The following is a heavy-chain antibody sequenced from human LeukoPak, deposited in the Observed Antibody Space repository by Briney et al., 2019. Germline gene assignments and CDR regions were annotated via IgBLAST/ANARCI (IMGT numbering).Heavy chain of an antibody. CDR1: GYTFTSHG. CDR2: ISGYNGVT. V-gene: IGHV1-18*01. CDR3: ARDQAVGATAGTFDY. J-gene: IGHJ4*02. Sequence: ASVKVSCKASGYTFTSHGISWVRQAPGQGLEWMGWISGYNGVTEYSQKLQGRVTSTTDSSTSTVYLELGNLRSDDTAMYYCARDQAVGATAGTFDYWGQGALVTVSS. D-gene: IGHD1-26*01.